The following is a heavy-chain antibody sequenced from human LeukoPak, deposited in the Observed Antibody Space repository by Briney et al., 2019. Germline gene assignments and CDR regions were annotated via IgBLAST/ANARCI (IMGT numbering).Heavy chain of an antibody. CDR2: IRYDGSNK. CDR3: AKDLLRSITIFGVVPIHDY. CDR1: GFTFSSYG. V-gene: IGHV3-30*02. D-gene: IGHD3-3*01. J-gene: IGHJ4*02. Sequence: GGSLRLSCAASGFTFSSYGMHWVRQAPGKGLEGVAFIRYDGSNKYYADSVKGRFTISIDKSKNTLYLQMNSLRAEDTAVYYCAKDLLRSITIFGVVPIHDYRGQRIIVT.